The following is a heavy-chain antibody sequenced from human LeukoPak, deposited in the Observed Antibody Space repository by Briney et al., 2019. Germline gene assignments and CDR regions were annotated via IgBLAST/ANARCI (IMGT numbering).Heavy chain of an antibody. CDR1: GFTFSDYY. J-gene: IGHJ6*03. CDR2: ISSSGSTI. V-gene: IGHV3-11*01. D-gene: IGHD6-19*01. CDR3: ARAVAGTVYYYMDV. Sequence: KPGGSLRLSCAASGFTFSDYYMSWIRQAPGKGLEWVSYISSSGSTIYYADSVKGRFTISRDNAKNSLYLQMNSLRAEDTALYYCARAVAGTVYYYMDVWGKGTTVTVSS.